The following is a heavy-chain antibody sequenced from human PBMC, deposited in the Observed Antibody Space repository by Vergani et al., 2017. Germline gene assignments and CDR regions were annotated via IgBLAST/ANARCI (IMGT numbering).Heavy chain of an antibody. CDR3: ARDTVTGSRYFDY. Sequence: EVQLVESGGGLVQPGGSLRLSCAASGFIFSSYWMHWVRQAPGKGLEWVAAIKEDGSEKQYVDSVKGRFTISRDNAKKSLYLQMNSLRPEDTAVYYCARDTVTGSRYFDYWGQGTLVTVSS. V-gene: IGHV3-7*01. D-gene: IGHD6-19*01. CDR1: GFIFSSYW. J-gene: IGHJ4*02. CDR2: IKEDGSEK.